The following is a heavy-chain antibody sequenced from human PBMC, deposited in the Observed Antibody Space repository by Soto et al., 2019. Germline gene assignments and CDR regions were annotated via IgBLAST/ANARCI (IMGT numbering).Heavy chain of an antibody. CDR1: GGTFSSYA. V-gene: IGHV1-69*06. CDR3: ATLGGTAMVKIDY. J-gene: IGHJ4*02. D-gene: IGHD5-18*01. CDR2: IIPIFGTA. Sequence: QVQLVQSGAEVKKPGSSVKVSCKASGGTFSSYAISWVRQAPGQALAWMGGIIPIFGTANYEQKFQGRVTITADKSTSTAYMELSSLRSEDTAVYYCATLGGTAMVKIDYWGQGTLVTVSS.